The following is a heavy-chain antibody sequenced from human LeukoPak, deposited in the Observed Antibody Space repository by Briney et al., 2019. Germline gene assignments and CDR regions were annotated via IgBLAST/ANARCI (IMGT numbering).Heavy chain of an antibody. J-gene: IGHJ4*02. V-gene: IGHV3-21*01. CDR1: GFTFSSCS. Sequence: GGSLRLSCAASGFTFSSCSMNWVRQAPGKGLEWVSSISSSSSYIYYADSVKGRFTISRDNAKNSLYLQMNSLRAEDTAVYYCATYGSGSPPFDYWGQGTLVTVSS. CDR3: ATYGSGSPPFDY. CDR2: ISSSSSYI. D-gene: IGHD3-10*01.